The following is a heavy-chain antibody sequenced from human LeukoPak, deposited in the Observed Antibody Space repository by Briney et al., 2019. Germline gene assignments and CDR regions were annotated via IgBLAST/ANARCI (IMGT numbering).Heavy chain of an antibody. D-gene: IGHD5-18*01. V-gene: IGHV3-30*02. CDR2: IRYDGSNK. Sequence: GGSLRLSCAGSGFTFSSYGMHWVRQAPGKGLEWVAFIRYDGSNKYYADSVKGRFTISRDNAKNSLYLQMNSLRAEDTAVYYCARDTEKYTAMDYWGQGTLVTVSS. J-gene: IGHJ4*02. CDR1: GFTFSSYG. CDR3: ARDTEKYTAMDY.